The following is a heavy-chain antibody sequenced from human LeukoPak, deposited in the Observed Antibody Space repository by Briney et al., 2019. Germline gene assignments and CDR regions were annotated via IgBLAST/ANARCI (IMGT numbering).Heavy chain of an antibody. Sequence: GGSLRLSCAASGFTFSSYWMHWVRQAPGKGLVWVSRINSDGSSTSYADSVKGRFTIPRDNAKNTLYLQMNSLRAEDTAVYYCARPRGEQWLVRPNWHFDLWGRGTLVTVSS. CDR2: INSDGSST. D-gene: IGHD6-19*01. V-gene: IGHV3-74*01. CDR1: GFTFSSYW. CDR3: ARPRGEQWLVRPNWHFDL. J-gene: IGHJ2*01.